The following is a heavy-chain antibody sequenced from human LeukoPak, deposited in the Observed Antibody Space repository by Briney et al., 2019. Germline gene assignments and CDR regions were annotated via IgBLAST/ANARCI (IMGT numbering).Heavy chain of an antibody. V-gene: IGHV4-59*08. CDR3: ARQTYGGGPYNYYYVDV. D-gene: IGHD4-23*01. Sequence: NPSETLSLTCSVSGGSINSHSWSWIRQPPGKTLEWIGYISKDGTTTYNPSLKGRVTISPDTSKNQLSLNLTSVTAADTAVFYCARQTYGGGPYNYYYVDVWGKGTSVTVSS. J-gene: IGHJ6*03. CDR1: GGSINSHS. CDR2: ISKDGTT.